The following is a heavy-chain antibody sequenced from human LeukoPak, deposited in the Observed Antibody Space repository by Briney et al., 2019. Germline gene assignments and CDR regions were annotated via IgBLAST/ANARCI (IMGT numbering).Heavy chain of an antibody. CDR3: ARPSYSSGWY. Sequence: PSETLSLTCTVSGGSISSSTYYWGWIRQPPGKGLEWIGSIYYIGSTYYNPSLKSRVTISVDTSKNQFSLKLSSVTAADTAVYYCARPSYSSGWYWGQGTLVTASS. D-gene: IGHD6-19*01. CDR2: IYYIGST. V-gene: IGHV4-39*01. CDR1: GGSISSSTYY. J-gene: IGHJ4*02.